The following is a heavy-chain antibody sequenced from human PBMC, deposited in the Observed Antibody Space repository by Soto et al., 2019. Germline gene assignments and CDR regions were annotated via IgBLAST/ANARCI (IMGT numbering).Heavy chain of an antibody. D-gene: IGHD3-10*01. CDR1: GFDFGDYY. Sequence: QVQLVESGGGLVKPGGSLRLSCTGSGFDFGDYYMSWIRQAPGKGLEWVSYIDSGDGTTYYTDSVKGRFTISRDNAKNSLYLQMNSLRPEDTALYYCAKDIARYQLVLITEGMDVWGQGTTVTVSS. J-gene: IGHJ6*02. V-gene: IGHV3-11*01. CDR2: IDSGDGTT. CDR3: AKDIARYQLVLITEGMDV.